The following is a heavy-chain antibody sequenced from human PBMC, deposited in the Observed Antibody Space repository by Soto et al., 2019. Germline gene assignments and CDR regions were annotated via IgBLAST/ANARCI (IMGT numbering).Heavy chain of an antibody. CDR3: ARIGASSSAAGACDI. V-gene: IGHV3-66*01. CDR1: GFTVSTNY. CDR2: IYIDGST. Sequence: EVQLVESGGGWVQPGGSLRLSCAASGFTVSTNYMTWVRQAPGKGLEWVSVIYIDGSTYYADSVKGRFTISRDNSKNTLYLQVHNLRAEDTAVYYCARIGASSSAAGACDIWGQGTMVTVSS. J-gene: IGHJ3*02. D-gene: IGHD6-6*01.